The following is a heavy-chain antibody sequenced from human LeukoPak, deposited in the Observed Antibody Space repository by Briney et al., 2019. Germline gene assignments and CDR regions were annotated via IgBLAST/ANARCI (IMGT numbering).Heavy chain of an antibody. CDR1: GGSISDYY. V-gene: IGHV4-4*07. Sequence: SETLPLTCTVTGGSISDYYWSWIRQPAGKGLEWIGRIYSSGSTNYNLSLKSRVTMSVDTSKNQSSLKLSSVTAADTAVYYCARAERPDYGDYNWFDPWGQGTLVTVSS. CDR2: IYSSGST. CDR3: ARAERPDYGDYNWFDP. D-gene: IGHD4-17*01. J-gene: IGHJ5*02.